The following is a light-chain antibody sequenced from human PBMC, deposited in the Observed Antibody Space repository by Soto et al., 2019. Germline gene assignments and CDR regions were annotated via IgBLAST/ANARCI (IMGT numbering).Light chain of an antibody. J-gene: IGKJ4*01. CDR1: QSVSSDY. CDR3: QQYNDLST. CDR2: GAS. Sequence: EIVLTQSPGTLSLSPGERATLSCRASQSVSSDYLVWYQQKPGQAPRLLIYGASSRATGIPDRFSGSGSGTEFTLTISSLQADDFATYYCQQYNDLSTFGGGTKVDIK. V-gene: IGKV3-20*01.